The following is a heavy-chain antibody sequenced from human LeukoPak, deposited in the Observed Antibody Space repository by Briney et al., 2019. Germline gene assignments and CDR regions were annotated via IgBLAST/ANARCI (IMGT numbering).Heavy chain of an antibody. D-gene: IGHD3-16*02. Sequence: GGSLRLSCAASGFIFSSYGMNWVRQAPGKGLEWVSYISSSGSTIYYADSVKGRFTISRDNAKNSLYLQMNSLRAEDTAVYYCARDQKVYVWGSYRYEYYFDYWGQGTLVTVSS. V-gene: IGHV3-48*04. J-gene: IGHJ4*02. CDR1: GFIFSSYG. CDR3: ARDQKVYVWGSYRYEYYFDY. CDR2: ISSSGSTI.